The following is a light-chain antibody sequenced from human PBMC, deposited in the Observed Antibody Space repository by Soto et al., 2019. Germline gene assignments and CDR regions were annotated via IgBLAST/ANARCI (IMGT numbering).Light chain of an antibody. CDR1: SSDVGGYNL. CDR2: HGS. CDR3: CSYASSSTNYV. V-gene: IGLV2-23*01. Sequence: QSALTQPASVSGSPGQPITISCTGTSSDVGGYNLVSWYQQHPGKAPKLIIYHGSKRPSGVSVRFSGSKSGNTASLAISGLQADDEADYYCCSYASSSTNYVFGPGTKVTVL. J-gene: IGLJ1*01.